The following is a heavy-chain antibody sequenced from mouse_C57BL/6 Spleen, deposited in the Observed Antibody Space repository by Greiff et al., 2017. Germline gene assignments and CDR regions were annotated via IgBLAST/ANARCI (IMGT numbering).Heavy chain of an antibody. V-gene: IGHV1-52*01. D-gene: IGHD1-1*01. Sequence: QVQLKQPGAELVRPGSSVKLSCKASGYTFTSYWMHWVKPSPLQALEWIGNIDPSDSTTQYNQTFKDKATLTVDKSSSTAYMQLSSLTSEDSAVYTWERGTCYGSSSYYYAMDYWGQGTSVTVSS. CDR2: IDPSDSTT. CDR3: ERGTCYGSSSYYYAMDY. CDR1: GYTFTSYW. J-gene: IGHJ4*01.